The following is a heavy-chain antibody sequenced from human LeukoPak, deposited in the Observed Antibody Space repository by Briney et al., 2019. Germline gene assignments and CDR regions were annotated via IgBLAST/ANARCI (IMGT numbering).Heavy chain of an antibody. J-gene: IGHJ4*02. CDR2: IYTSGTT. Sequence: SETLSLTCTVSGGSISGSSYYWSWIRQPAGKGLEWIGRIYTSGTTNYNPSLKSRVTISVDTSKNQVSLKLSFVTAADTAVYYCAKEGWNDYYFDYWGQGTLVTVSS. CDR1: GGSISGSSYY. CDR3: AKEGWNDYYFDY. D-gene: IGHD1-1*01. V-gene: IGHV4-61*02.